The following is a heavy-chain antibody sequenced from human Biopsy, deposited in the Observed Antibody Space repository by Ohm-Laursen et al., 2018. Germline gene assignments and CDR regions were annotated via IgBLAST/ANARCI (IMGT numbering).Heavy chain of an antibody. CDR3: ARVREGGLLDY. D-gene: IGHD3-16*01. V-gene: IGHV1-18*01. J-gene: IGHJ4*02. Sequence: SVKVSCKVSGYIFTSFGVSWVRQAPGQGLEWMGWVSTYNGNTEYEQKFQGRVTMTTDTSANTAYMELRSLRSDDTAVYFCARVREGGLLDYWGQGILVTVSS. CDR2: VSTYNGNT. CDR1: GYIFTSFG.